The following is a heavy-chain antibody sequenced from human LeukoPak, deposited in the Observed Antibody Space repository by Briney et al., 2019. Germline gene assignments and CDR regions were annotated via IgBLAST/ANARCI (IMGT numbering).Heavy chain of an antibody. J-gene: IGHJ4*02. CDR2: INPNSGGT. CDR3: ARTYYYDSSGYDY. V-gene: IGHV1-2*02. Sequence: GASVKVSCKASGYTFTGYYMHWVRQAPGQGLEWMGWINPNSGGTNYAQKFQGRVTMTRDTSISTAYMELSRLRSDDTAVYYCARTYYYDSSGYDYWGQGTLVTVSS. CDR1: GYTFTGYY. D-gene: IGHD3-22*01.